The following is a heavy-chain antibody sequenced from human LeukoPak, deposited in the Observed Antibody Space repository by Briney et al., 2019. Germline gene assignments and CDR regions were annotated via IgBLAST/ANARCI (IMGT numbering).Heavy chain of an antibody. V-gene: IGHV3-7*04. Sequence: PGGSLRLSCAASGFTFRSYWMNLVRQAPGKGLEWVANIKQDGSEKYYVDSAKGRFTISRDNAKNSLYLQMNSLRAEDTAVYYCARDPDDYPGVAFDMWGQGTMVTVSS. D-gene: IGHD3-16*01. CDR1: GFTFRSYW. CDR2: IKQDGSEK. CDR3: ARDPDDYPGVAFDM. J-gene: IGHJ3*02.